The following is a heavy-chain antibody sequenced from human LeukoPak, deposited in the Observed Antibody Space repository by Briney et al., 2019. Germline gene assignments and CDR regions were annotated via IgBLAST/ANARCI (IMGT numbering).Heavy chain of an antibody. CDR1: GYTFTSYG. CDR3: ARAPYTYTYYYDSSGYQGYYYYMDV. CDR2: ISAYNGNT. Sequence: ASVKVSCKASGYTFTSYGISWVRQAPGQGLEWIGWISAYNGNTNYAQKLQGRVTMTTDTSTSTAYMELRSLRSDDTAVYYCARAPYTYTYYYDSSGYQGYYYYMDVWGKGTTVTVSS. V-gene: IGHV1-18*01. J-gene: IGHJ6*03. D-gene: IGHD3-22*01.